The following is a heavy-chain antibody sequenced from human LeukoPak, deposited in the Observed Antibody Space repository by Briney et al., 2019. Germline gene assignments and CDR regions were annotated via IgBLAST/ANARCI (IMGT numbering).Heavy chain of an antibody. CDR2: IKSKTDGGTT. J-gene: IGHJ4*02. V-gene: IGHV3-15*01. D-gene: IGHD2-15*01. CDR3: TTEERVSSGYCSGGSCYIDY. Sequence: GGSLRLSCAASAFTFSNAWMNWVRQAPGKGLEWVGRIKSKTDGGTTDYTAPVKGRFTISRDDSKNTLYLQMNSLKTEDTAVYYCTTEERVSSGYCSGGSCYIDYWGQGTLVTVSS. CDR1: AFTFSNAW.